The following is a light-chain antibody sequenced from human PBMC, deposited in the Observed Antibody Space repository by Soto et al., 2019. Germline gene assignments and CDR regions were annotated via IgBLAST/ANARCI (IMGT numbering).Light chain of an antibody. V-gene: IGKV3-20*01. CDR3: QQYGGSPLT. CDR2: GAS. CDR1: QSVSSSY. J-gene: IGKJ4*01. Sequence: EIVLTQSPGTLSLSPGERATLSCRASQSVSSSYLAWYQQKPGQAPRLLIYGASSRATGIPDRFSGSGSGTDFTLTISRLEPEDFAVYSCQQYGGSPLTFGGGTKVEIK.